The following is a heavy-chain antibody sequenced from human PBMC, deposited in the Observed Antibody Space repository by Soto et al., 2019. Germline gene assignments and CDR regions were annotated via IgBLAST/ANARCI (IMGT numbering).Heavy chain of an antibody. D-gene: IGHD2-8*01. CDR3: VRHSGYAVPTVYATHYFNY. CDR1: GDSVSSNNYY. J-gene: IGHJ4*02. V-gene: IGHV4-39*01. CDR2: IYYTGST. Sequence: QLQLQESGPGLVKPSETLSLTCTVSGDSVSSNNYYCGWIRQPPGKGLEWIGSIYYTGSTYYNPSLESRVTMSVDTSKSQFSLRLSSVTAADTAVYYCVRHSGYAVPTVYATHYFNYWGQGILVTVS.